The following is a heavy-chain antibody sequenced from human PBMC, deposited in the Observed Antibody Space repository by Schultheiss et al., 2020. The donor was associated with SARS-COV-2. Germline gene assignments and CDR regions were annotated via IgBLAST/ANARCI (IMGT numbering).Heavy chain of an antibody. CDR1: GGTFSSYG. CDR3: ARAGYCSGGSCLYYYYGMDV. CDR2: ISAYNGNT. D-gene: IGHD2-15*01. Sequence: ASVKVSCKASGGTFSSYGISWVRQAPGQGLEWMGWISAYNGNTNYAQKLQGRVTMTTDTSTSTAYMELRSLRSDDTAVYYCARAGYCSGGSCLYYYYGMDVWGQGTTVTVSS. J-gene: IGHJ6*02. V-gene: IGHV1-18*01.